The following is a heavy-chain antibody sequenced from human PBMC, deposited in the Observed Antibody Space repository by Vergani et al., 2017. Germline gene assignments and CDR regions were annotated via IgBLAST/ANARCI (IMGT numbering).Heavy chain of an antibody. CDR3: AKANPRNSGYDYLYYYHAMDV. V-gene: IGHV1-58*02. D-gene: IGHD5-12*01. CDR1: GFTFTSSA. CDR2: IVVGSGNT. J-gene: IGHJ6*02. Sequence: QMQLVQSGPEVKKPGTSVKVSCKASGFTFTSSAMQWVRQARGQRLEWIGWIVVGSGNTNYAQKFQERVTITRDMSTSTAYMELSSLRSEDTAVYYCAKANPRNSGYDYLYYYHAMDVWGQGTTVTVSS.